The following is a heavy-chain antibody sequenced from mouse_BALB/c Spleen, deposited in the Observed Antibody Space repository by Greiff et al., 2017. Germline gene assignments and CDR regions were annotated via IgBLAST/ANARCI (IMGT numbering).Heavy chain of an antibody. Sequence: VKLQESGPGLVAPSQSLSITCTVSGFSLTSYGVHWVRQPPGKGLEWLGVIWAGGSTNYNSALMSRLSISKDNSKSQVFLKMNSLQTDDTAMYYCAREDDGYTGFAYWGQGTLVTVSA. CDR1: GFSLTSYG. V-gene: IGHV2-9*02. J-gene: IGHJ3*01. D-gene: IGHD2-3*01. CDR2: IWAGGST. CDR3: AREDDGYTGFAY.